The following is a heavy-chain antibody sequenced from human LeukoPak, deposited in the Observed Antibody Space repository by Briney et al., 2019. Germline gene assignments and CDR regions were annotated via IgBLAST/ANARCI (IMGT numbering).Heavy chain of an antibody. V-gene: IGHV3-21*01. CDR1: GFTFTIYS. Sequence: GGSLRLSCAASGFTFTIYSLNWVRQAPGKGLEWVASISSSSSYINYADSVKGRFIISRDNANNSLYLQMNSLRAEDTAVYYCARDLYGDYLFDAWGQGTLVIVSS. CDR2: ISSSSSYI. J-gene: IGHJ4*02. CDR3: ARDLYGDYLFDA. D-gene: IGHD4-17*01.